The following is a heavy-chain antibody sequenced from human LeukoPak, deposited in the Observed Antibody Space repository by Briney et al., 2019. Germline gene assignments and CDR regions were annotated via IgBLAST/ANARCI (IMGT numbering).Heavy chain of an antibody. J-gene: IGHJ4*02. V-gene: IGHV4-39*07. CDR1: GGSISSSSYY. D-gene: IGHD6-19*01. CDR3: ARDWAVAGPIDY. Sequence: SETLSLTCTVSGGSISSSSYYWGWIRQPPGKGLEWIGSIYYSGSTYYNPSLKSRVTISVDTSKNQFSLKLSSVTAADTAVYYCARDWAVAGPIDYWGQGTLVTVSS. CDR2: IYYSGST.